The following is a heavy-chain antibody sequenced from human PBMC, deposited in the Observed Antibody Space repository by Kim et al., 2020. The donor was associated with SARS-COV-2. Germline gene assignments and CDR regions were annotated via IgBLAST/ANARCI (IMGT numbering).Heavy chain of an antibody. D-gene: IGHD3-10*01. Sequence: TPSLKSRVTISVDTSKNQFSLKLSSVTAADTAVYYCARERLTMVRGVPGYWGQGTLVTVSS. CDR3: ARERLTMVRGVPGY. J-gene: IGHJ4*02. V-gene: IGHV4-34*01.